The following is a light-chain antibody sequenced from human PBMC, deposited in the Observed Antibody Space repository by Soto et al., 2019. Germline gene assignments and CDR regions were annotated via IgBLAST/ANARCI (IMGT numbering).Light chain of an antibody. CDR2: AAS. Sequence: DILVTQSPPSLSASVGDRVTITCRTSQSIINFLNWYQQKPGKAPDLLIYAASTLQSGVPSRFSGSGSGTDFTLTISSLQPEDYETYYCHHTYIAPWAFGQGTKVDIK. V-gene: IGKV1-39*01. J-gene: IGKJ1*01. CDR3: HHTYIAPWA. CDR1: QSIINF.